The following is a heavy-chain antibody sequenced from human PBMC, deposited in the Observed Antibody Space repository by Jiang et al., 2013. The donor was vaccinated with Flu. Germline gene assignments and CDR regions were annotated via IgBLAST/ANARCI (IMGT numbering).Heavy chain of an antibody. Sequence: TLSLTCSVSGGFISGYYWSWVRAAPTGRGWSGIGHIYTGGNTNYNPSLKSRVSMSLDTSKSQLSLNLTSVTVADTAVYYCARARFPGYSSDRSFTTAKYYFDYWGQGTLVTVSS. V-gene: IGHV4-4*09. J-gene: IGHJ4*02. CDR2: IYTGGNT. CDR1: GGFISGYY. CDR3: ARARFPGYSSDRSFTTAKYYFDY. D-gene: IGHD6-25*01.